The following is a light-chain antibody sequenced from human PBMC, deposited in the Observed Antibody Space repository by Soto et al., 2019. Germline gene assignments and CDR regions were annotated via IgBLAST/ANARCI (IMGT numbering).Light chain of an antibody. Sequence: QSALTQPASVSGSPGQSITISCTGTSSDVGGYNYVSWYQQHPGRAPKLMIYDVSSRPSGVSDRFSGSKSGNTASLTISGVQAYDEADYYCSSYTIRSTRVFGGGTKLTVL. CDR2: DVS. J-gene: IGLJ2*01. CDR3: SSYTIRSTRV. V-gene: IGLV2-14*01. CDR1: SSDVGGYNY.